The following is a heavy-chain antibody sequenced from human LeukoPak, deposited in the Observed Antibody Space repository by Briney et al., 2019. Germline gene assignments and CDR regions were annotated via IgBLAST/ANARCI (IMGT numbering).Heavy chain of an antibody. Sequence: ASVKVSCKASGYTFTGYYMHWVRQAPGQGLEWMGWISIYNGNTNYTQKLQGRLTMTRDTSTSTAYMELRGLKSDDTAIYYCARELYASGLGDYWGQGTLVTVSS. D-gene: IGHD3-10*01. CDR2: ISIYNGNT. V-gene: IGHV1-18*04. CDR1: GYTFTGYY. CDR3: ARELYASGLGDY. J-gene: IGHJ4*02.